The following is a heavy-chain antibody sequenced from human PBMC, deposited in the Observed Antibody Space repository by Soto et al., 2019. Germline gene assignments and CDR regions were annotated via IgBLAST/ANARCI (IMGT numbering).Heavy chain of an antibody. D-gene: IGHD3-10*01. CDR2: ITDTGGDA. CDR3: ARGSTDSYPGSRIFDF. CDR1: GLTFGSRA. V-gene: IGHV3-23*01. J-gene: IGHJ4*02. Sequence: EVQLLESGGDLKQPGGSLRLSCVASGLTFGSRAMSWVRQAPGEGLLWVSTITDTGGDAKYADSVRGRFVISRDNSKKTLYLQMTSLTAEDSAMYYCARGSTDSYPGSRIFDFWGRGTLVTVSS.